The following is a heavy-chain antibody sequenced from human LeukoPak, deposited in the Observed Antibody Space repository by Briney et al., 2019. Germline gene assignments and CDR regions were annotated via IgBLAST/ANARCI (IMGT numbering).Heavy chain of an antibody. Sequence: GGSLRLSCAASGFTFSSYAMSWVRQAPGKGLEWVSAISGSGGSTYYADSVKGRFTISRDNSKNTLYLQMNSLRAEDTAVYYCASLYCSSPSSLDYGGQETRVTVSS. CDR2: ISGSGGST. V-gene: IGHV3-23*01. J-gene: IGHJ4*02. D-gene: IGHD2-2*01. CDR3: ASLYCSSPSSLDY. CDR1: GFTFSSYA.